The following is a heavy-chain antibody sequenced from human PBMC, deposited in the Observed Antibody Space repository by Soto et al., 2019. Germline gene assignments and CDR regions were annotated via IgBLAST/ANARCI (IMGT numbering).Heavy chain of an antibody. CDR2: LNPNSGAT. J-gene: IGHJ6*02. Sequence: QEQLVQFGAEAKEPGASLKVSCKASGDTFTTNYIHWVRQAPGQGLEWMGRLNPNSGATLYAQKLQGRLTLTTDTSTSTVYMDLNSLKSEDSAVYYCASRVLCDMDVWGQGTTVTVSS. V-gene: IGHV1-46*04. CDR3: ASRVLCDMDV. CDR1: GDTFTTNY. D-gene: IGHD2-21*01.